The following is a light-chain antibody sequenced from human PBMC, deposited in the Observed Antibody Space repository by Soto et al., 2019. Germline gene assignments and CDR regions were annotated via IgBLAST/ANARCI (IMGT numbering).Light chain of an antibody. CDR3: QQYDTWPRT. J-gene: IGKJ1*01. CDR2: VAS. Sequence: EIVMTQSPATLSVSPGERATVSCRASQTVRNNLAWYRQKPGQAPRLLIHVASTRATNVPARFSGSGSGTGFTLTISSLQSEDFAVYYCQQYDTWPRTFGQGTKVEI. CDR1: QTVRNN. V-gene: IGKV3-15*01.